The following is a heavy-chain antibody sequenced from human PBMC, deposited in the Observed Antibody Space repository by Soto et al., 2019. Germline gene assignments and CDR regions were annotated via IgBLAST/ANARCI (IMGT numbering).Heavy chain of an antibody. J-gene: IGHJ4*02. CDR3: ARGRWSVSKANYYFDY. D-gene: IGHD2-15*01. CDR2: INAGNGDL. Sequence: QVHLVQSGAEVKKPGASVKVSCKASGYSFTDYAMNWVRQAPGQRPEWMGWINAGNGDLKYSQNFQGRVTITRAASATTAYTELRSLTSEDTAVYFCARGRWSVSKANYYFDYWGQGTLVTVSS. CDR1: GYSFTDYA. V-gene: IGHV1-3*01.